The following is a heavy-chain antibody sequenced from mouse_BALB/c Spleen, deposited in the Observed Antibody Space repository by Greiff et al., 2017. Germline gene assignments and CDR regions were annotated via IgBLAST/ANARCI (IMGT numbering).Heavy chain of an antibody. CDR2: ISTYYGDA. Sequence: QVQLQQSGAELVRPGASVKISCKGSGYTFNDYAMHWVKQSHAKSLEWIGVISTYYGDASYNQKFKGKATMTVDKSSSTAYMELARLTSEDAAIYYCARTYGSRGYFDYWGQGTTLTVSA. CDR3: ARTYGSRGYFDY. V-gene: IGHV1S137*01. D-gene: IGHD1-1*01. J-gene: IGHJ2*01. CDR1: GYTFNDYA.